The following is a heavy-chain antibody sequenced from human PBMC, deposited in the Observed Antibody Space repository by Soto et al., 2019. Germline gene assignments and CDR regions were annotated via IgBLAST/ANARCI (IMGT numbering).Heavy chain of an antibody. V-gene: IGHV3-11*01. J-gene: IGHJ3*02. CDR2: ISSSGSTI. CDR3: ARSTLTPFDAFDI. Sequence: PGGSLRLSCAASGFTFSDYYMSWIRQAPGKGLEWVSYISSSGSTIYYADSVKGRFTISRDNAKNSLYLQMNSLRAEDTAVYYCARSTLTPFDAFDIWGQGTMVTVSS. CDR1: GFTFSDYY.